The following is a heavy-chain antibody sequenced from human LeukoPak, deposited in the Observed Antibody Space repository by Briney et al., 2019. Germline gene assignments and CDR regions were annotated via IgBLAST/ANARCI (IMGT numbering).Heavy chain of an antibody. Sequence: PSGTLSLTCAVSGGSISSSNWWSWVRQPPGKGLEWVSTISATGGSTFYADSVKGRFTISRDNSKDTLYLQINSLRAEDTAVYFCAKVQTTVVSPPDSWGQGTLVTVSS. J-gene: IGHJ4*02. CDR2: ISATGGST. D-gene: IGHD4-23*01. V-gene: IGHV3-23*01. CDR3: AKVQTTVVSPPDS. CDR1: GGSISSSN.